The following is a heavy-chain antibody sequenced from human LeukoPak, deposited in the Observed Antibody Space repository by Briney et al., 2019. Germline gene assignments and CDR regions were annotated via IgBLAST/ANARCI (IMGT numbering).Heavy chain of an antibody. J-gene: IGHJ5*02. V-gene: IGHV1-18*04. CDR1: GFPFTDYC. CDR2: IRAYNGNT. Sequence: ASVNLSCKASGFPFTDYCMHWVRQAPGQGLEWMGWIRAYNGNTNYAQELQGRVTMTTDTYTRTAYMELRSLRCDDKAVYYCARDPRIQSGWFDPWGQGTLVTVSS. CDR3: ARDPRIQSGWFDP.